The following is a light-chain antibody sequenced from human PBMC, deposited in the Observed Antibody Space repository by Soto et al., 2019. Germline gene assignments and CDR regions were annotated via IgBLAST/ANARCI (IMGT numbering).Light chain of an antibody. CDR3: SSYAGSNTHPVV. J-gene: IGLJ2*01. CDR2: EVS. Sequence: QSALTQPPSASGSPGQSVTISCTGTSSDVGGYNYVSWYQQHPGKAPKLLIYEVSKRPSGVPDRFSGSKSGNTASLTVSGLQAEDEADYYCSSYAGSNTHPVVFGGGTKLTVL. V-gene: IGLV2-8*01. CDR1: SSDVGGYNY.